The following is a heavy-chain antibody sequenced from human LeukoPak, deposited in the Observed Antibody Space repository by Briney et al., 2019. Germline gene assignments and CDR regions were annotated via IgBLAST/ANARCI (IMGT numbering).Heavy chain of an antibody. D-gene: IGHD2-15*01. V-gene: IGHV1-18*04. CDR1: GHTFTSYY. J-gene: IGHJ6*02. CDR3: ARDFWDIVVVVSGAGNYYYYGMDV. Sequence: ASVKVSCKASGHTFTSYYMHWVRQAPGQGLEWMGWISAYNGNTNYAQKLQGRVTMTTDTSTSTAYMELRSLRSDDTAVYYCARDFWDIVVVVSGAGNYYYYGMDVWGQGTTVTVSS. CDR2: ISAYNGNT.